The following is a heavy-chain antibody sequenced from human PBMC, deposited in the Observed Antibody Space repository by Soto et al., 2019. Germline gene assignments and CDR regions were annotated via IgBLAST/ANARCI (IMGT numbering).Heavy chain of an antibody. CDR2: INPHGGST. V-gene: IGHV1-46*01. CDR1: GDTFTSYY. D-gene: IGHD3-3*01. CDR3: ARSSGGNFGIIVEGSNWFDP. J-gene: IGHJ5*02. Sequence: ASVKVSCKAPGDTFTSYYLNWVRQAPGQGLEWMGVINPHGGSTKYAQKFQGRITMTRDTSRSTVYMELSSLRSDDTAIYYCARSSGGNFGIIVEGSNWFDPWGQGTLVTVSS.